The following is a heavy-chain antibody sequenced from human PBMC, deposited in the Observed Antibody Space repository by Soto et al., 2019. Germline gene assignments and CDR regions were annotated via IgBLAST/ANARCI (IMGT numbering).Heavy chain of an antibody. CDR2: IIPIFGTA. V-gene: IGHV1-69*06. CDR1: GGTFSSYA. CDR3: ARDYYGYYYSGMDV. D-gene: IGHD3-10*01. J-gene: IGHJ6*02. Sequence: SVKVSCKASGGTFSSYAISWVRQAPGQGLEWMGGIIPIFGTANYAQKFQGRVTITADKSTSTAYMELSSLRSEDTAVYYCARDYYGYYYSGMDVWGQGTTVTVSS.